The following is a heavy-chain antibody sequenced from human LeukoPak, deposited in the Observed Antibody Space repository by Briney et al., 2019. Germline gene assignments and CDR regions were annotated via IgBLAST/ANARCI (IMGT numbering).Heavy chain of an antibody. CDR2: ISWNSGSI. V-gene: IGHV3-9*01. CDR3: AREPDYVWGSYRLFDY. J-gene: IGHJ4*02. D-gene: IGHD3-16*02. CDR1: GFTFDDYA. Sequence: GGSLRLSCAASGFTFDDYAMHWVRQAPGKGLEWVSGISWNSGSIGYADSVKGRFTISRDNAKNSLYLQMSSLRAEDTAVYYCAREPDYVWGSYRLFDYWGQGTLVTVSS.